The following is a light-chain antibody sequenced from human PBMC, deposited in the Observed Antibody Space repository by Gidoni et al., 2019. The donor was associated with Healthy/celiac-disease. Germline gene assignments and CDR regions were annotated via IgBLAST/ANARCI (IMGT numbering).Light chain of an antibody. CDR3: QSADSSGTSLA. J-gene: IGLJ3*02. CDR1: ALPKQY. Sequence: SYELTQPPSVSVSPGQTARIPCSGDALPKQYAYWYQPRPGQAPVLVIFKDTERPSGIPERFSGSSSGTTVTLTISGVQAEDEAEYYCQSADSSGTSLAFGGGTKLTVL. CDR2: KDT. V-gene: IGLV3-25*02.